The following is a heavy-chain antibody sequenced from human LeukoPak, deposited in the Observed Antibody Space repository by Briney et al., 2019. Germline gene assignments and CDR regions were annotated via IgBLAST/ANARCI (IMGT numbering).Heavy chain of an antibody. CDR1: GGSISSYY. CDR2: IYYSGST. Sequence: PSETLSLTCTVSGGSISSYYWSWIRQPPGKGLECMGYIYYSGSTNYNPSLKSRVTISVDTSKNQFSLKLSSVTAADTAVYYCARTVVGRLGAFDIWGQGTMVTVSS. CDR3: ARTVVGRLGAFDI. V-gene: IGHV4-59*01. D-gene: IGHD2-2*01. J-gene: IGHJ3*02.